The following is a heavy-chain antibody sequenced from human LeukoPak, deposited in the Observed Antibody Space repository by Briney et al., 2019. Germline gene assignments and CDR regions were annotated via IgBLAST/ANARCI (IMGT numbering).Heavy chain of an antibody. V-gene: IGHV1-2*04. J-gene: IGHJ4*02. CDR1: GYTFTGYY. D-gene: IGHD4-17*01. CDR2: INPNSGGT. Sequence: ASVKVSCKASGYTFTGYYMHWVRQAPGQGLEWMGWINPNSGGTNYAQKFQGWVTMTRDTSISTAYMELSRLRSDDTAVYYCARGSWVTTPHFDYWGQGTLVTVSS. CDR3: ARGSWVTTPHFDY.